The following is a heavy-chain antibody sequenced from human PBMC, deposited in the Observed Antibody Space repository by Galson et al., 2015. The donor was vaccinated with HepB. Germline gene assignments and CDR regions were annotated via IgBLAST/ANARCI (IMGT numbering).Heavy chain of an antibody. V-gene: IGHV4-61*03. CDR2: VHHSGAA. J-gene: IGHJ3*02. Sequence: ETLSLTCSVSGSSINNDNDYWTWIRQSPGQRLEWVGYVHHSGAANYNPSLKSRVTMSIDTSKNHFSLNLRSVTAADTAMYFCTRVFGQKCGGTTCFLGAFDIWGPGTRVIVSS. CDR1: GSSINNDNDY. D-gene: IGHD3/OR15-3a*01. CDR3: TRVFGQKCGGTTCFLGAFDI.